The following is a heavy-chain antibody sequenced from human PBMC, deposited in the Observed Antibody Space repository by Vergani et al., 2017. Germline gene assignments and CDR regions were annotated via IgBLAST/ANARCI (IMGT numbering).Heavy chain of an antibody. J-gene: IGHJ6*02. V-gene: IGHV3-11*05. CDR1: RFTFSHFY. CDR3: ASCTSCYGSHYYGMDV. Sequence: QVQLVESGGGLVKPAGSLRLSCAASRFTFSHFYLSSFRPPPWQRLELLSYISTSSSYTNYADSVKGRFTISRDNAKNSLYLQMNSLRAEDTAVYYCASCTSCYGSHYYGMDVWGQGTTVTVSS. CDR2: ISTSSSYT. D-gene: IGHD2-2*01.